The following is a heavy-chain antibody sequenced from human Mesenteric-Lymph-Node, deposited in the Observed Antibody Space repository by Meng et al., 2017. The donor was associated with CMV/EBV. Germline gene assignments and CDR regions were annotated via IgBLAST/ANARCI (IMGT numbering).Heavy chain of an antibody. Sequence: GESLKISCAASGFTFSNYDMNWVRQAPGKGLEWVSNIGRSDRTISYADSVKGRFTISRDNAKNSLYLQMNSLRAEDTALYYCAGYCSSTSCYTGNDYWGQGTLVTVSS. CDR1: GFTFSNYD. V-gene: IGHV3-48*03. CDR2: IGRSDRTI. D-gene: IGHD2-2*02. J-gene: IGHJ4*02. CDR3: AGYCSSTSCYTGNDY.